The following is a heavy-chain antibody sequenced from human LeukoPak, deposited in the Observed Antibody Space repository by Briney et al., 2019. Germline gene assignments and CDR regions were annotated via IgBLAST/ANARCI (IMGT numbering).Heavy chain of an antibody. V-gene: IGHV3-48*01. CDR1: GFTFSSYS. D-gene: IGHD6-6*01. J-gene: IGHJ4*02. CDR2: ISSSSSTI. CDR3: ARGSIAARPPFDY. Sequence: GGSLRLSCAASGFTFSSYSMSWVRQAPGKGLEWVSYISSSSSTIYYADSVKGRFTISRDNAKNSLYLQMNSLRAEDTAVYYCARGSIAARPPFDYWGQGTLVTVSS.